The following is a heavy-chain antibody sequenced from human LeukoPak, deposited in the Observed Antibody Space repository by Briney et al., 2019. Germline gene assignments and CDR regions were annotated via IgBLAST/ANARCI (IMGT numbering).Heavy chain of an antibody. V-gene: IGHV1-2*02. CDR3: AKVPYYYDSSGYYFFDY. CDR2: INPNSGGT. Sequence: ASVKVSCKASGYTFTGYYMHWVRQAPGQGLEWMGWINPNSGGTNYAQKFQGRVTMTRDTSISTAYMELSRLRSDDTAVYYCAKVPYYYDSSGYYFFDYWGQGTLVTVSS. J-gene: IGHJ4*02. CDR1: GYTFTGYY. D-gene: IGHD3-22*01.